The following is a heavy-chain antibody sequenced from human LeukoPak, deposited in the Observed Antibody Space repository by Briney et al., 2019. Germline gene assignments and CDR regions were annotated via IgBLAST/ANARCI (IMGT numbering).Heavy chain of an antibody. J-gene: IGHJ5*02. D-gene: IGHD2-2*01. V-gene: IGHV1-18*04. CDR2: NTEYNGNT. Sequence: AAVKVSRKASGYTFTSYGISWVRQAPGPRLGWMGLNTEYNGNTNYAQYLQGRVNMTTDTSTSTAYMELRGLTADDTAVYYCARDYCSSTSCANWFDPWGQGTLVTVSS. CDR1: GYTFTSYG. CDR3: ARDYCSSTSCANWFDP.